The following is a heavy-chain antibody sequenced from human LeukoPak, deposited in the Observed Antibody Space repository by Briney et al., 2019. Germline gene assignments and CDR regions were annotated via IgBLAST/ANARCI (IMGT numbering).Heavy chain of an antibody. J-gene: IGHJ3*01. Sequence: GGSLRLSCAASGFTFSSHAMHWVRQAPGKGLEWVAVISYDGSNKYYADSVKGRFTISRDNSKNTLYLQMNSLRAEDTAVYYCARGVSSGLRDSSGHPPHWGQGTMVTVSS. CDR3: ARGVSSGLRDSSGHPPH. CDR2: ISYDGSNK. D-gene: IGHD3-22*01. CDR1: GFTFSSHA. V-gene: IGHV3-30-3*01.